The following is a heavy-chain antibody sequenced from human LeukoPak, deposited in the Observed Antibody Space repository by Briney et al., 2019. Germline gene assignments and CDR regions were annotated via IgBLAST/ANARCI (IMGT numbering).Heavy chain of an antibody. V-gene: IGHV3-30*02. CDR2: IRYDGNNK. J-gene: IGHJ4*02. CDR3: ARDGGSGSSDFDY. CDR1: GFTFSTYG. Sequence: PGGSLRLSCAASGFTFSTYGMHWVRQAPGKGLEWVSFIRYDGNNKYYGDSVKGRFTISRDNSKNTLYLQMNTLRAEDTAVYYCARDGGSGSSDFDYWGQGTLVTVSS. D-gene: IGHD3-10*01.